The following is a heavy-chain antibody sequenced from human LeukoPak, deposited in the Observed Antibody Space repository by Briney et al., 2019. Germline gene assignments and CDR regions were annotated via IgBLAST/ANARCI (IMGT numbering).Heavy chain of an antibody. CDR3: AKDISGSGTGFDY. D-gene: IGHD3-10*01. CDR1: GFTFDDYA. V-gene: IGHV3-9*01. J-gene: IGHJ4*02. Sequence: GGSLRLSCAASGFTFDDYAMHWVRQAPGKGLEWVSGISWNSGSIGYADSVKGRFTISRGNAKNSLYLQMNSLRAEDTALYYCAKDISGSGTGFDYWGQGTLVNVSS. CDR2: ISWNSGSI.